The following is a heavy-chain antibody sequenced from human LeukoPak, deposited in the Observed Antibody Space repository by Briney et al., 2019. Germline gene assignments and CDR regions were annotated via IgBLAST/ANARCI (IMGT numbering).Heavy chain of an antibody. V-gene: IGHV1-8*01. D-gene: IGHD3-22*01. CDR2: MNPNSGNT. CDR3: ARELSGYYYDSSGYYGY. Sequence: GASVKVSCKASGYTFTSYDINWVRQATGQGLEWMGWMNPNSGNTGYAQKFQGRVTMTRNTSISTAYMELSSLRSEDTAVYYCARELSGYYYDSSGYYGYWGQGTLVTVSS. J-gene: IGHJ4*02. CDR1: GYTFTSYD.